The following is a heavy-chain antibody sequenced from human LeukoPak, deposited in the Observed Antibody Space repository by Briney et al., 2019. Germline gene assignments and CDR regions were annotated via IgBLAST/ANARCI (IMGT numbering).Heavy chain of an antibody. CDR3: SRARGDYRYFDY. J-gene: IGHJ4*02. CDR1: GFTFSNYW. Sequence: LPGGSLRLSCAVSGFTFSNYWMHWVRQSPGKGPVWVSRINMDGSITTYADSVKGRFTISRDNAKNTLYLQMNSLRAEDTAVYYCSRARGDYRYFDYWGQGTLVTVSS. V-gene: IGHV3-74*01. D-gene: IGHD4-17*01. CDR2: INMDGSIT.